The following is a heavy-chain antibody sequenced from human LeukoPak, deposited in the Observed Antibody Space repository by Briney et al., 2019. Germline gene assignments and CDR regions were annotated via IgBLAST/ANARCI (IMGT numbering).Heavy chain of an antibody. Sequence: PAGSLTLSCAASGFTFSSYSMNWVRQAPGKGLEWVSSISSSSSTIYYADSLKSRCTSSTDNAKNSLYLQMNSLRAEDTAVYYCAKPYSYGSTWGQGTLVTVSS. CDR1: GFTFSSYS. D-gene: IGHD5-18*01. CDR3: AKPYSYGST. V-gene: IGHV3-48*01. CDR2: ISSSSSTI. J-gene: IGHJ5*02.